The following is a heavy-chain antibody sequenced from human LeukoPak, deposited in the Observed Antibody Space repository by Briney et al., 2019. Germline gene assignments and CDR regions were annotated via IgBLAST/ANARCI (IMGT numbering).Heavy chain of an antibody. J-gene: IGHJ4*02. Sequence: GGSLRLSCAASGFTFGSYGMHWVRRAPGKGLEWVSVIWYDGSNKYYADSVKGRFTISRDNSKNTLHLQMNSLRAEDTAVYYCAKDPYRASSGLVDYWGQGTLVTVSS. CDR3: AKDPYRASSGLVDY. V-gene: IGHV3-33*06. CDR2: IWYDGSNK. D-gene: IGHD3-10*01. CDR1: GFTFGSYG.